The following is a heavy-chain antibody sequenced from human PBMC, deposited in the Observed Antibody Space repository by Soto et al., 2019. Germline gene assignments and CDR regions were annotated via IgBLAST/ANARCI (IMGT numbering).Heavy chain of an antibody. Sequence: QVQLQASGPGLVMPSETLSLTCSVSGDSISGSPYYWGWIRQPPGKRLGWIGSIFHDGYIVYTPSLKSRVTISVDTSKNQFSLKLTSVAAADTAIYFCARLQTAVPHYWGQGILVTVSS. V-gene: IGHV4-39*01. D-gene: IGHD6-13*01. J-gene: IGHJ4*02. CDR1: GDSISGSPYY. CDR2: IFHDGYI. CDR3: ARLQTAVPHY.